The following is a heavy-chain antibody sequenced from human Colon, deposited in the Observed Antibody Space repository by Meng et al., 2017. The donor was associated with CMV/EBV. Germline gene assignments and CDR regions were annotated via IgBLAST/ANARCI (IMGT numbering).Heavy chain of an antibody. V-gene: IGHV3-23*01. Sequence: GESLKISCVASGFTLSTYAMTWVRQTPEKRLEWVATISGSGGTTYSADSVKGRFTIARDNSKNTLFLQMNSLRAEDTAVYFCAKDRSSGRSYDSWGQGTLVTVSS. CDR2: ISGSGGTT. CDR3: AKDRSSGRSYDS. D-gene: IGHD6-19*01. CDR1: GFTLSTYA. J-gene: IGHJ5*02.